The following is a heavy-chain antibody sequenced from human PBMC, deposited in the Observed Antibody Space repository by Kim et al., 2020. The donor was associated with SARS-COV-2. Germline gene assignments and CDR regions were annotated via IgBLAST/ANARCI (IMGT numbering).Heavy chain of an antibody. Sequence: GGSLRLSCAASGFTVSSNYMSWVRQAPGKGLEWVSVIYSGGSTYYADSVKGRFTISRDNSKNTLYLQMNSLRAEDTAVYYCARDAGRIAAADYYGMDVWGQGTTVTVSS. CDR3: ARDAGRIAAADYYGMDV. CDR1: GFTVSSNY. V-gene: IGHV3-66*02. D-gene: IGHD6-13*01. CDR2: IYSGGST. J-gene: IGHJ6*02.